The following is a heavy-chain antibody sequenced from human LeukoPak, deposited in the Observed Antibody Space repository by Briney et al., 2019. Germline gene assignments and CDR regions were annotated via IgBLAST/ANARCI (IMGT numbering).Heavy chain of an antibody. J-gene: IGHJ4*02. CDR3: ARVVYSGSYLLDY. Sequence: PGGSLRLSCAASGFTFSSYSMNWVRQPPGKGLEWIGEINHSGSTNYNPSLKSRVTISVDTSKNQFSLKLSSVTAADTAVYYCARVVYSGSYLLDYWGQGTLVTVSS. CDR2: INHSGST. D-gene: IGHD1-26*01. V-gene: IGHV4-34*01. CDR1: GFTFSSYS.